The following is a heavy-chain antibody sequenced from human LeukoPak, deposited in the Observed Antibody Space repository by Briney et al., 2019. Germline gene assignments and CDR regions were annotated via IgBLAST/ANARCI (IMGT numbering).Heavy chain of an antibody. J-gene: IGHJ4*02. V-gene: IGHV3-30*04. CDR1: GFTFSSYA. Sequence: PGGSLRLSCAASGFTFSSYAMHWVRQAPGKGLEWVAVISYDGSNKYYADSVKGRFTISRDNSKNTLYLQMNSLRAEDTAVYYCARGRGWVWFGEADDYWGQGTLVTVSS. D-gene: IGHD3-10*01. CDR3: ARGRGWVWFGEADDY. CDR2: ISYDGSNK.